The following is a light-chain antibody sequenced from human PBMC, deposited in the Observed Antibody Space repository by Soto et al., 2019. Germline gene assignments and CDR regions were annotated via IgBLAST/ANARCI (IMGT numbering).Light chain of an antibody. Sequence: IQMTQSPSSVSASVGDRVTINCRASQDISRWLAWYQQKPGKATKLLIYTASRLQSGVPSRFSGSGSGTDFTLTISSLQPEDFATYYCQQTNSFPFTFGPGTKVDIK. J-gene: IGKJ3*01. CDR1: QDISRW. CDR2: TAS. V-gene: IGKV1-12*01. CDR3: QQTNSFPFT.